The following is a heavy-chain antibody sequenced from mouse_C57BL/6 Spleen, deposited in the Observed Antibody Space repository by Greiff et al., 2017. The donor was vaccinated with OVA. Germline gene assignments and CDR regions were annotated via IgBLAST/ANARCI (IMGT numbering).Heavy chain of an antibody. V-gene: IGHV3-6*01. D-gene: IGHD2-4*01. J-gene: IGHJ2*01. Sequence: EVQLQESGPGLVKPSQSLSLTCSVTGYSITSGYYWNWIRQSPGNKLEWMGYISYDGSNNYNPSLKNRISITRDTSKNQFFLKLNSVTTEDTATDYGARRRDYDEERHFDYWGQGTTLTVSS. CDR1: GYSITSGYY. CDR2: ISYDGSN. CDR3: ARRRDYDEERHFDY.